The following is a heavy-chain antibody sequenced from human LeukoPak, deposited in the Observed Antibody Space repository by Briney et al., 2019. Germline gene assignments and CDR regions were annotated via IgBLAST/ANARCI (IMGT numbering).Heavy chain of an antibody. V-gene: IGHV3-33*01. CDR3: ARDRGYDPHYYFDY. Sequence: GRPLRLSCAASGFTFSSYAMHWVRQAPGKGLEWVALIWYDGNKKYFEDSVKGRFTISRDNSKNTLYLQMNSLRAEDTAVYYCARDRGYDPHYYFDYWGQGTLVTVSS. D-gene: IGHD5-12*01. CDR2: IWYDGNKK. CDR1: GFTFSSYA. J-gene: IGHJ4*02.